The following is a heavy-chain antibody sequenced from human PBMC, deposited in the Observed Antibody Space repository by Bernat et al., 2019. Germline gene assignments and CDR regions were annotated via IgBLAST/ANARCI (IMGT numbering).Heavy chain of an antibody. CDR2: ISSSSSYT. J-gene: IGHJ6*02. CDR3: AREGRVVVVAASPMDV. V-gene: IGHV3-11*05. CDR1: GFTFSDYY. Sequence: QVQLVESGGGLVKPGGSLRLSCAASGFTFSDYYMSWIRQAPGKGLEGVSYISSSSSYTNYADSVKGRFTISRDNAKNSLYLQMNSLRAEDTAVYYCAREGRVVVVAASPMDVWGQGTTVTVSS. D-gene: IGHD2-15*01.